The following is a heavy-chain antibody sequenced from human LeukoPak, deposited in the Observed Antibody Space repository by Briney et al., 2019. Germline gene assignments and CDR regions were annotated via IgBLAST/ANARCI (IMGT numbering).Heavy chain of an antibody. CDR2: IPYSGST. CDR3: ARHSGSYLYYFDF. J-gene: IGHJ4*02. V-gene: IGHV4-39*01. Sequence: SETLSLTCTVSSGAISSSSYYWGWIRQPPGKGLEWIGSIPYSGSTDYNPSLKSRVTISVDTSKNQFSLRLSSVTAADTAVYYCARHSGSYLYYFDFWGQGALVTVSS. D-gene: IGHD1-26*01. CDR1: SGAISSSSYY.